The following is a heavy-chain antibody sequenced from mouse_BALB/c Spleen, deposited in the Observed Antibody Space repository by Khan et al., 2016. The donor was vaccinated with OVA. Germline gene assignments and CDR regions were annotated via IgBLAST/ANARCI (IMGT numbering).Heavy chain of an antibody. Sequence: QVQLQQPGAELVKPGASVKLSCKASGYTFTSYYIYWVKQRPGQGLEWIGGINPSNGDTYFTEKFESKATLTVDKYSSTAYMQVSSLTSEDSAVYCCTRSGGAAFAYWGQGTLVTVSA. CDR2: INPSNGDT. J-gene: IGHJ3*01. CDR3: TRSGGAAFAY. V-gene: IGHV1S81*02. D-gene: IGHD3-1*01. CDR1: GYTFTSYY.